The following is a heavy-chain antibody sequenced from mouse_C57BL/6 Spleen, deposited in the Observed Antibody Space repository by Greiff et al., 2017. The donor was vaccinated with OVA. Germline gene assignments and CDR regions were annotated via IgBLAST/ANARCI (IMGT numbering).Heavy chain of an antibody. CDR2: ISYDGSN. J-gene: IGHJ2*01. CDR3: ARAYYFDY. CDR1: GYSITSGYY. V-gene: IGHV3-6*01. Sequence: EVKLMESGPGLVKPSQSLSLTCSVTGYSITSGYYWNWIRQFPGNKLEWMGYISYDGSNNYNPSLKNRISITRDTSKNQFFLKLNSVTTEDTATYYCARAYYFDYWGQGTTLTVSS.